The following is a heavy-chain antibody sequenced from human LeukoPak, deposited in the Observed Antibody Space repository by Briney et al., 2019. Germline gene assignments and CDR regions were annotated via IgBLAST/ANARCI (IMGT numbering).Heavy chain of an antibody. J-gene: IGHJ4*02. V-gene: IGHV3-7*01. CDR1: GYTFISYW. CDR2: IKQDGSEK. Sequence: GGSLRLSCAASGYTFISYWMTWVRQAPGKGLEWVANIKQDGSEKYYVDSVKGRFTISRDNAKNSLNLQMNSLRAEDTAVYYCARSHGDSDYYDYWGQGTLVTVSS. CDR3: ARSHGDSDYYDY. D-gene: IGHD4-17*01.